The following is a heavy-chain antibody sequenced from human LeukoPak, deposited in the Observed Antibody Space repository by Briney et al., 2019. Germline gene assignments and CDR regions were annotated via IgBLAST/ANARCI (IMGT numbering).Heavy chain of an antibody. CDR1: AFTLNTYW. CDR3: ARGGGDFWSGYYASWFDY. D-gene: IGHD3-3*01. Sequence: SGGSLRLSCAASAFTLNTYWMSWVRQAPGKGLEWVTNIKQDGSEKYYVVSVKGPFTISRDKTNNSVYLQMDSLRVEGTAVDYCARGGGDFWSGYYASWFDYWGQGTLVTVSS. J-gene: IGHJ4*02. CDR2: IKQDGSEK. V-gene: IGHV3-7*01.